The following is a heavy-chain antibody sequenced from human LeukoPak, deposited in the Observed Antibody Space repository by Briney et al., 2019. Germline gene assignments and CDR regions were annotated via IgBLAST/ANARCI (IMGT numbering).Heavy chain of an antibody. Sequence: GGSLRLSCAASGFTFSSYAMHWVRQAPGKGLEWISYISSTTTITYYADSVEGRFTISRDNAKNSLYLQMNSLRDEATAVYYCVAGTELVYWGQGTLVTVSS. CDR3: VAGTELVY. D-gene: IGHD6-19*01. CDR1: GFTFSSYA. CDR2: ISSTTTIT. J-gene: IGHJ4*02. V-gene: IGHV3-48*02.